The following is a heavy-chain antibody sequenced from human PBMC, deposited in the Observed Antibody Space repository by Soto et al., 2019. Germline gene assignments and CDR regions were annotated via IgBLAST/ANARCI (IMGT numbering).Heavy chain of an antibody. V-gene: IGHV3-53*01. CDR3: ARVEYCSGGSCFYWYFDL. CDR2: IYSGGTT. Sequence: PGGSLRLSCAASGFTVSSNYMSWVRQAPGKGLEWVSVIYSGGTTYYADSVKGRFTISRDNSKNTLYLQMNSLRAEDTAVYYCARVEYCSGGSCFYWYFDLWGRGTLVTVSS. J-gene: IGHJ2*01. D-gene: IGHD2-15*01. CDR1: GFTVSSNY.